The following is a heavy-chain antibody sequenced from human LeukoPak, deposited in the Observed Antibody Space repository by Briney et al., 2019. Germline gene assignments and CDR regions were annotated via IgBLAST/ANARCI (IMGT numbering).Heavy chain of an antibody. J-gene: IGHJ4*02. D-gene: IGHD3-10*01. CDR1: GFTFSSYW. CDR2: IKQDGSEK. CDR3: ARDRSVRGVIRNDY. V-gene: IGHV3-7*01. Sequence: GGSLRLSCAASGFTFSSYWMSWVRQAPGKGLEWVANIKQDGSEKYYVDSVEGRFTISRDNAKNSLYLQMNSLRAEDTAVCYCARDRSVRGVIRNDYWGQGTLVTVSS.